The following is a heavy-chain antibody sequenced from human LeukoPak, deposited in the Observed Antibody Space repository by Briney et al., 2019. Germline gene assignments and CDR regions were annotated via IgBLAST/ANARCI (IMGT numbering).Heavy chain of an antibody. CDR2: IYYTGSA. Sequence: SETLSLTCTVSGGSISRYYWSWFRQSPGTALEWIASIYYTGSATYNPSLKSRVTISVDTSKNHFSLALRSVTAADTAVYYCTRANYFDYWGQGTLVTVSS. V-gene: IGHV4-59*01. CDR1: GGSISRYY. J-gene: IGHJ4*02. CDR3: TRANYFDY.